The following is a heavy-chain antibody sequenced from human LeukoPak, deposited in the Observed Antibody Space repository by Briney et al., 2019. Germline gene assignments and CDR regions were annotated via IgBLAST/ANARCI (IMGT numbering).Heavy chain of an antibody. Sequence: SQTLSLTRTVSGGSISSGGYYWSWIRQPAGKGLEWIGRIYTSGSTNYNPSLKSRVTISVDTSKNQFSLKLSSVTAADTAVYYCARIDAGYWGQGTLVTVSS. V-gene: IGHV4-61*02. CDR3: ARIDAGY. CDR1: GGSISSGGYY. CDR2: IYTSGST. J-gene: IGHJ4*02. D-gene: IGHD3-9*01.